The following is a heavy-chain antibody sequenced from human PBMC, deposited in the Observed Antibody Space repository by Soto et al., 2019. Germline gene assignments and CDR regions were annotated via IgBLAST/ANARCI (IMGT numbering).Heavy chain of an antibody. Sequence: ASVKVSCKASGYIFTNYYIHWVRQAPGQGLEWMGWINPFDGSRMFAQSFQGRVTMTRDTSTSTVYMEVSSLRSEDTAVYYCSRVDPGETSPFDHWGQ. D-gene: IGHD3-10*01. CDR1: GYIFTNYY. J-gene: IGHJ4*01. V-gene: IGHV1-46*03. CDR2: INPFDGSR. CDR3: SRVDPGETSPFDH.